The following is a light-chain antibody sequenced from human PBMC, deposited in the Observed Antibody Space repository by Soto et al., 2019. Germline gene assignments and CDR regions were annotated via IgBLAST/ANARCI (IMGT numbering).Light chain of an antibody. V-gene: IGLV4-69*01. Sequence: QSVLTQSPSASASLGASVKLTCTLSSGHSSYAIAWHQQQPEKGPRYLMKLNSDGSHSKRDGIPDRFSGSSSGAERYLTISSLQSEDEADYYCQTWGTGTVVFGGGTKLTV. CDR3: QTWGTGTVV. J-gene: IGLJ2*01. CDR2: LNSDGSH. CDR1: SGHSSYA.